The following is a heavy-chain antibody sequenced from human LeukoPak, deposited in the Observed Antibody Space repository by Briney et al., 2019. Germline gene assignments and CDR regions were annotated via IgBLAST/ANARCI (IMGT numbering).Heavy chain of an antibody. J-gene: IGHJ5*02. Sequence: SETLSLTCAVYGGSFSGYYWSWIRQPPGKGLEWIGEINHSGSTNYNPSLKSRVTISVDTSKNQFSLKLSSVTAADTAVYYCARRGRLKYQLLTPNWFDPWGQGTLVTVSS. CDR1: GGSFSGYY. CDR3: ARRGRLKYQLLTPNWFDP. V-gene: IGHV4-34*01. CDR2: INHSGST. D-gene: IGHD2-2*01.